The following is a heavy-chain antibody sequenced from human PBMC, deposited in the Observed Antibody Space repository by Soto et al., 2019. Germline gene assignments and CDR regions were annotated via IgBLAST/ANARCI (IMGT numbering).Heavy chain of an antibody. CDR3: TRRIRVGGTYYFDY. Sequence: LLVESGGGFVQPGGSLRLSCVASGFTFSHAWMDWVRQAPGKGLEWVGRIKSISDGETTNYAASVAGRFTISRDESKNTLFPPVNRPKTGDNGLYFCTRRIRVGGTYYFDYWGQGTLVTVSS. J-gene: IGHJ4*02. CDR2: IKSISDGETT. D-gene: IGHD6-19*01. CDR1: GFTFSHAW. V-gene: IGHV3-15*07.